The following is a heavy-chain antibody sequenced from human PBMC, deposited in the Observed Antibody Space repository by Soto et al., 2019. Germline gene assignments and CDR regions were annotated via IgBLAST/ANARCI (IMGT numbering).Heavy chain of an antibody. V-gene: IGHV2-5*02. CDR1: GFSLSSTRMA. D-gene: IGHD6-19*01. J-gene: IGHJ4*02. CDR2: IYWDDDK. CDR3: AHIVVAGLGYYFDY. Sequence: QITLKESGPTLVKPTQTLTLTCTFSGFSLSSTRMAVGWIRQPPGKALEWLALIYWDDDKRYSPFLKSRLTIPKDTSKNPVVLTMSTMDPVDTARYYCAHIVVAGLGYYFDYWGQRTLVTVSS.